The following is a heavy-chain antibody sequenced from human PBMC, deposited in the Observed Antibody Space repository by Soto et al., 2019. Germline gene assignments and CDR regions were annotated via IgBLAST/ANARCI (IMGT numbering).Heavy chain of an antibody. CDR3: ASQNYYDSSGYQIDY. D-gene: IGHD3-22*01. J-gene: IGHJ4*02. CDR1: GGSISSSSYY. V-gene: IGHV4-61*05. CDR2: IYYSGST. Sequence: PSETLSLTCTVSGGSISSSSYYWGWIRQPPGKGLEWIGYIYYSGSTNYNPSLKSRVTISVDTSKNQFSLKLSSVTAADTAVYYCASQNYYDSSGYQIDYWGQGTLVTVSS.